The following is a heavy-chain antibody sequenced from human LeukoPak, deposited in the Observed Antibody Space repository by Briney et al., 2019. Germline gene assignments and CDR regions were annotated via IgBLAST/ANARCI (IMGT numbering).Heavy chain of an antibody. Sequence: PGGSLRLSCAASGFTFSNYAVHWVRQAPGKGLEWVALISDDGNIKYYTNSVKGRFTISRDNSKNTLYLQMNSLRAEDTAVYYCATRTSGAFDFWGQGTMVIVS. CDR2: ISDDGNIK. CDR1: GFTFSNYA. J-gene: IGHJ3*01. V-gene: IGHV3-30-3*01. CDR3: ATRTSGAFDF.